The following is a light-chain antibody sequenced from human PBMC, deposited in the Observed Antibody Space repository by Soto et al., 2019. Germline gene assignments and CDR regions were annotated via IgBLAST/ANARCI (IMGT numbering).Light chain of an antibody. Sequence: EIIMTPSPATRSVTPGERVTVSGRASQSISGNLAWYQHKPGQAPRLIIYGASSRATGIPDRFSGSWSGTDCTLTISRLEPEDVPVYYCQQYGSSPETFVQGTKVDI. CDR1: QSISGN. V-gene: IGKV3-20*01. CDR2: GAS. J-gene: IGKJ1*01. CDR3: QQYGSSPET.